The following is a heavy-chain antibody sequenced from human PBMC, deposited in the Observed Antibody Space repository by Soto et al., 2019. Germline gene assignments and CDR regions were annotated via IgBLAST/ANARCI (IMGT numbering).Heavy chain of an antibody. CDR2: IDWDDDK. V-gene: IGHV2-70*01. D-gene: IGHD6-19*01. J-gene: IGHJ6*02. CDR3: ARTPLRGDSSGWYYYGMDV. Sequence: GSGPTLVNPTQTLTLTCTFSGFSLSTSGMCVSWIRQPPGKALEWLALIDWDDDKYYSTSLKTRLTISKDTSKNQVVLTMTNMDPVDTATYYCARTPLRGDSSGWYYYGMDVWGQGTTVTVSS. CDR1: GFSLSTSGMC.